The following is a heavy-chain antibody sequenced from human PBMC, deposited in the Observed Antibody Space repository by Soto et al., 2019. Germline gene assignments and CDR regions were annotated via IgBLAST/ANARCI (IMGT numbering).Heavy chain of an antibody. V-gene: IGHV1-18*01. Sequence: QVQLVQSGAEVKKPGASVKVSCKASGYTFASYAISWMRQAPGQGLEWMGWLSAYNGNTKYAQKRQDRATMTTDASTSTADTKLRSLIADDTAVYYCTRDPPPPDYWGQGTLVTFSS. CDR2: LSAYNGNT. J-gene: IGHJ4*02. CDR1: GYTFASYA. CDR3: TRDPPPPDY.